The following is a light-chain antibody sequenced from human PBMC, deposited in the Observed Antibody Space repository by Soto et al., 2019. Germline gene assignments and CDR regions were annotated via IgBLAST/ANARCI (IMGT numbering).Light chain of an antibody. CDR2: DVT. CDR3: CSYAGSYTFDV. V-gene: IGLV2-11*01. Sequence: QSALTQPRSVSGSPGQSVTISCTGTSSDVGGYNYVSWYQQHPGKAPKVMIYDVTKRPSGVPDRFSGSKFGNTASLTISGLQAEDEADYYCCSYAGSYTFDVFGTGTKLTVL. J-gene: IGLJ1*01. CDR1: SSDVGGYNY.